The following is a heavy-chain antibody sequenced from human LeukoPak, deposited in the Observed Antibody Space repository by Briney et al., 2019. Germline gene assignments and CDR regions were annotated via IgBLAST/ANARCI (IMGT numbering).Heavy chain of an antibody. Sequence: PSETLSLTCTVSGGSISSHYWSWVRQSPGRGLQWIGYIDYSESTNYNPSLKSRVTISVDKSKNQFSLKLSSVTAADTAVYYCARSQFRYQLLKIGNWFDPWGQGTLVTVSS. CDR3: ARSQFRYQLLKIGNWFDP. CDR1: GGSISSHY. CDR2: IDYSEST. V-gene: IGHV4-59*11. J-gene: IGHJ5*02. D-gene: IGHD2-2*01.